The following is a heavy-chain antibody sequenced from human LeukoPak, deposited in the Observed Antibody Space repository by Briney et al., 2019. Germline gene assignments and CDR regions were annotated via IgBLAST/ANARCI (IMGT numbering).Heavy chain of an antibody. Sequence: GASVKVSCKASGGTFSSYAISWVRQAPGQGLEWMGGIIPIFGTANYAQKFQGRVTITADESTSTAYMELSSLRSEDTAVYYCATPLGGSGYYFDYWGQGTLVTVSS. V-gene: IGHV1-69*13. D-gene: IGHD3-22*01. J-gene: IGHJ4*02. CDR3: ATPLGGSGYYFDY. CDR2: IIPIFGTA. CDR1: GGTFSSYA.